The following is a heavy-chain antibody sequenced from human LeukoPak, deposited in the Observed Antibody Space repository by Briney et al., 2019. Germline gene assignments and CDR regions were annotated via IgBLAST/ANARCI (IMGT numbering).Heavy chain of an antibody. CDR2: ISGSGGST. J-gene: IGHJ4*02. D-gene: IGHD2-2*01. V-gene: IGHV3-23*01. CDR1: GFTFSSYA. Sequence: GGSLRLSCAASGFTFSSYAMSWVRQAPGKGLEWVSAISGSGGSTYYADSVKGRFTISRDNSKNTLYLQMNSLRAEDTAVYFCAREKINMPTLDYWGQGALVTVSS. CDR3: AREKINMPTLDY.